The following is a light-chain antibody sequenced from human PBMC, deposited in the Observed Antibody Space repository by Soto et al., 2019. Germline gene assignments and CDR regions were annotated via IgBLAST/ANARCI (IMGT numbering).Light chain of an antibody. CDR3: SSYKTSSTVVV. V-gene: IGLV2-14*01. J-gene: IGLJ2*01. Sequence: QSVLDPPAPGSGSPGRARPIFCTGNSSDVGGYNYVSWYQQYPGKAPKLMIFGVSDRPSGVSNRFSGSKSGNTASLTISGLQAEDEADYYCSSYKTSSTVVVFGGGTKVTVL. CDR1: SSDVGGYNY. CDR2: GVS.